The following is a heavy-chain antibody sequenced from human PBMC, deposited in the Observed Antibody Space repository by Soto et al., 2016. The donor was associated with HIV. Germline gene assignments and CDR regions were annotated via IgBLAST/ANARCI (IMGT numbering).Heavy chain of an antibody. D-gene: IGHD6-19*01. Sequence: QVQLVQSGAEVKKPGASVKVSCKASGYTFTGYYMHWVRQAPGQGLEWMGVINPRGGSTSYAQKFQGRATITADESTSTAYMELSSLRSEDTAVYYCARVSSGWENYYYYYYMDVWGKGTTVTVSS. CDR3: ARVSSGWENYYYYYYMDV. CDR2: INPRGGST. J-gene: IGHJ6*03. V-gene: IGHV1-46*01. CDR1: GYTFTGYY.